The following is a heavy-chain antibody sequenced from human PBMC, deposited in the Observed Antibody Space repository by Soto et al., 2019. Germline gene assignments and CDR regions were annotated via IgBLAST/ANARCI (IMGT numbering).Heavy chain of an antibody. D-gene: IGHD6-13*01. CDR3: ADSHAGAHITAAVH. CDR2: IYHSGST. J-gene: IGHJ4*02. Sequence: QLQLQESGSGLVKPSQTLSLTCALSGGSISSGGYSWSWIRQPPGKGLEWIGYIYHSGSTYYNPSIKRRVTISVDRSKNHFSLKLSSVTAADTAVYYCADSHAGAHITAAVHWGQGTLVTVSS. CDR1: GGSISSGGYS. V-gene: IGHV4-30-2*01.